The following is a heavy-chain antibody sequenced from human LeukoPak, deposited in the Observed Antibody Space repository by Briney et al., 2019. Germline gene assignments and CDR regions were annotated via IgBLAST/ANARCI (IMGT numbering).Heavy chain of an antibody. Sequence: PAGGSLRLSCAASGLTFDDYAMHWVRQAPGKGLEWVSGISWNSGSIGYADSVKGRFTISRDNAKNSLYLQMNSLRAEDTAVYYCARDSPAIAVALDYWGQGTLVTVSS. CDR2: ISWNSGSI. V-gene: IGHV3-9*01. CDR3: ARDSPAIAVALDY. CDR1: GLTFDDYA. J-gene: IGHJ4*02. D-gene: IGHD6-19*01.